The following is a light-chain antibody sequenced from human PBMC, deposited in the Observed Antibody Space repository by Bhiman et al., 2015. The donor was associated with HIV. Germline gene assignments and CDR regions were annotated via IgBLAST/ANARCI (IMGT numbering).Light chain of an antibody. Sequence: QSALTQPPSASGSPGQSVAISCTGTTSDFGGYNYVSWYQQHPGKAPKLMIYDLSKRPSGVSNRFSGSKSGNTASLTISGLQAEDEADYYCSSYTSSSTVVFGGGTKLTVL. CDR3: SSYTSSSTVV. CDR1: TSDFGGYNY. CDR2: DLS. V-gene: IGLV2-14*01. J-gene: IGLJ2*01.